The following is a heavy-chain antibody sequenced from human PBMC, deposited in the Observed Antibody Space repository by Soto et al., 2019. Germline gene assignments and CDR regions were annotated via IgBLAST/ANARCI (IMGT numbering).Heavy chain of an antibody. CDR2: ISYDGSNK. J-gene: IGHJ5*02. D-gene: IGHD5-18*01. V-gene: IGHV3-30-3*01. CDR1: GFTFSSYA. CDR3: ARVGTAMVTVVSWFDP. Sequence: LRLSCAASGFTFSSYAMHWVRQAPGKGLEWVAVISYDGSNKYYADSVKGRFTISRDNSKNTLYLQMNSLRAEDTAVYYCARVGTAMVTVVSWFDPWGQGTLVTVSS.